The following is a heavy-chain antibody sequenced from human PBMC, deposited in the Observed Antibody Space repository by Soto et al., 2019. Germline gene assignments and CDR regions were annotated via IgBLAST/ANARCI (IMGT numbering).Heavy chain of an antibody. CDR2: IQYYNGNT. J-gene: IGHJ6*02. Sequence: DASVKVSCKASGYTCTNYGFSWVRQDPGQGLEWMGWIQYYNGNTKYAEKFQGRVTMTTDTSTSTAHMELRSLRSDDTAVYYCAREGQAPYYYYGMEVWGQGTAVTVSS. V-gene: IGHV1-18*01. CDR1: GYTCTNYG. CDR3: AREGQAPYYYYGMEV.